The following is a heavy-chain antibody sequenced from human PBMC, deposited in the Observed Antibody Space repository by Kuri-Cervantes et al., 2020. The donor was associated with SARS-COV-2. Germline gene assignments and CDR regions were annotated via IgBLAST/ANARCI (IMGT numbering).Heavy chain of an antibody. D-gene: IGHD2-2*01. V-gene: IGHV3-23*01. CDR3: AKDRAIVVVPAAMGIGY. J-gene: IGHJ4*02. CDR2: ISGSGGST. CDR1: GFTFSSYA. Sequence: GGSLRLSCAASGFTFSSYAMSWVRQAPGKGLEWVSAISGSGGSTYYADSVKGRFTISRDNSKNTLYLQMNGLRAEDTAVYYCAKDRAIVVVPAAMGIGYWGQGTLVTVSS.